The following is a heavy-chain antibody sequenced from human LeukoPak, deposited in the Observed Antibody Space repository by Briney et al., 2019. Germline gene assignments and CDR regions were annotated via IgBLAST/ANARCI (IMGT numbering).Heavy chain of an antibody. CDR1: GFTFINAW. J-gene: IGHJ4*02. CDR2: IKAKAHGGTV. V-gene: IGHV3-15*01. Sequence: GGSLRLSCAASGFTFINAWMAWVRQAPGKGLEWVGRIKAKAHGGTVEYAAPVKGRFTISRDDSKNTLYLQMNSLKTEDTAVYYCTTDGVGVEGATYDNWGQGTLVSVSS. D-gene: IGHD1-26*01. CDR3: TTDGVGVEGATYDN.